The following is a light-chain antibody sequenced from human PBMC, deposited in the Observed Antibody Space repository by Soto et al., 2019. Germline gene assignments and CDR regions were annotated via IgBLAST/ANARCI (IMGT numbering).Light chain of an antibody. CDR2: GAS. V-gene: IGKV3-15*01. CDR1: QGVSSN. CDR3: QHYNSYSEA. Sequence: EIVMTQSPATLSVSPGERATLSCRASQGVSSNLAWYQQKPGQSPRLLIYGASTRATGIPARFSGSGSGTEFTLTISRLQPDDLATYYCQHYNSYSEAFGQGTKVDIK. J-gene: IGKJ1*01.